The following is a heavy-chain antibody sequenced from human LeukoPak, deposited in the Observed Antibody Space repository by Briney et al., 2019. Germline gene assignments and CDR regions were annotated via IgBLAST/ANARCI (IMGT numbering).Heavy chain of an antibody. J-gene: IGHJ4*01. Sequence: PGGSLRLTCAGSGFTFSGYVMNWVRQAPGKGLEWVGAVDESGKTFYANSVKGRFTISRDNSKNTLYLQMNGRRAEDTAVYYCSKRVEYSGTYHIDYWGHGTRVTVSS. V-gene: IGHV3-23*05. D-gene: IGHD3-10*01. CDR3: SKRVEYSGTYHIDY. CDR2: VDESGKT. CDR1: GFTFSGYV.